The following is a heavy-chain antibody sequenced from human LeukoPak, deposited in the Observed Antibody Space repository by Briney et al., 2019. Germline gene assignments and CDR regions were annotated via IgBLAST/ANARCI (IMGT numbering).Heavy chain of an antibody. V-gene: IGHV3-30*02. CDR1: GFTFSSYG. CDR2: IRYDGSNK. D-gene: IGHD3-10*01. J-gene: IGHJ3*02. CDR3: AKDRSGSGKGLTYAFDI. Sequence: GGSLRLXCAASGFTFSSYGMHWVRPAPGKGLESVAFIRYDGSNKCYADSVKGRFTISRDNSKNTLYLQMNSLRAEDTAVYYCAKDRSGSGKGLTYAFDIWGQGTMVTVSS.